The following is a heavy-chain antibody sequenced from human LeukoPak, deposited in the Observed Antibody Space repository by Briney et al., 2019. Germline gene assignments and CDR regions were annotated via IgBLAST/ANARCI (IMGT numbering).Heavy chain of an antibody. CDR1: GGSISNSNSY. V-gene: IGHV4-39*07. Sequence: SETLSLTCTVSGGSISNSNSYWGWIRQSPGKGLEWIANIYYSGSTYYNPSLKSRLTISVDTAKNQFSLKLSSVTAADTAVYYCARVVVPGWFDPWGQGTLVTVSS. D-gene: IGHD2-15*01. J-gene: IGHJ5*02. CDR3: ARVVVPGWFDP. CDR2: IYYSGST.